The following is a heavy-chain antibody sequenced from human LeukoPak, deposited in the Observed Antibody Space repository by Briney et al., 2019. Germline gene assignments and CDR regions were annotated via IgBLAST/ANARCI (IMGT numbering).Heavy chain of an antibody. CDR2: ISAYNGNT. CDR1: GYTFTSYG. J-gene: IGHJ3*02. Sequence: ASVKVSCKASGYTFTSYGISWVRQAPGQGLEWMGWISAYNGNTNYAQKLQGRVTMTTDTSTSTAYMELRSLRSDDTAVYYCARDRQRGYCSGGSCYWADAFDIWGQGTMVTVSS. V-gene: IGHV1-18*01. CDR3: ARDRQRGYCSGGSCYWADAFDI. D-gene: IGHD2-15*01.